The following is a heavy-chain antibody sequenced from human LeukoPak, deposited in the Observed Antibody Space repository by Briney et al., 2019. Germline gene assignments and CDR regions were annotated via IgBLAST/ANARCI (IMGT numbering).Heavy chain of an antibody. D-gene: IGHD3-22*01. V-gene: IGHV4-31*03. CDR1: GGSISSGGYY. J-gene: IGHJ4*02. CDR2: IYYSGST. Sequence: SETLSLTCTVSGGSISSGGYYWGWIRQHPGKGLEWIGYIYYSGSTYYNPSLKSRVTISVDTSKNQFSLKLSSVTAADTAVYYCARGHGSGYYSLVSGYFDYWGQGTLVTVSS. CDR3: ARGHGSGYYSLVSGYFDY.